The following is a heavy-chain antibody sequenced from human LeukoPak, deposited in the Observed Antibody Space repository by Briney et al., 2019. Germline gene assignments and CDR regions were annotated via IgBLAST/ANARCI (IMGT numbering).Heavy chain of an antibody. CDR3: ARPLSGSYGGNAFDI. CDR2: ISYDGSNK. V-gene: IGHV3-30*19. CDR1: GFTFSSYG. Sequence: GGSLRLSCAASGFTFSSYGMHWVRQAPGKGLEWVAVISYDGSNKYYADSVKGRFTISRDNSKNTLYLQMNSLRAEDTAVYYCARPLSGSYGGNAFDIWGQGTMVTVSS. D-gene: IGHD1-26*01. J-gene: IGHJ3*02.